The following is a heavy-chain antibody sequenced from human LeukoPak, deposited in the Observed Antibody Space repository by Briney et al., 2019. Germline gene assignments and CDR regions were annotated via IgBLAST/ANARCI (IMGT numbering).Heavy chain of an antibody. V-gene: IGHV3-7*03. Sequence: QSGGSLRLSCAASGFTFSSYWMSWVRQAPGKGLEWVANIKKDGSEKYYVDSVKGRFTISRDNAKKSLYLQMNSLRAEDTAVYYCARSSARRGLRVDYWGQGTLVTVSS. D-gene: IGHD6-25*01. CDR2: IKKDGSEK. J-gene: IGHJ4*02. CDR3: ARSSARRGLRVDY. CDR1: GFTFSSYW.